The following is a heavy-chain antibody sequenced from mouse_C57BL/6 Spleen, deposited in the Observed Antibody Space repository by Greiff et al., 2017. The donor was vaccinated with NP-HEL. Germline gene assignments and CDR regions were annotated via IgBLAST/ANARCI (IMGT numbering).Heavy chain of an antibody. Sequence: VKLVESGPELVKPGASVKISCKASGYAFSSSWMNWVKQRPGKGLEWIGRIYTGDGDTNYNGKIKGKATMTADKSSSTAYMQISSLTSEDSAVYSCARSDDYYYFDYWGQGTTLTVAS. D-gene: IGHD2-4*01. J-gene: IGHJ2*01. CDR1: GYAFSSSW. CDR3: ARSDDYYYFDY. CDR2: IYTGDGDT. V-gene: IGHV1-82*01.